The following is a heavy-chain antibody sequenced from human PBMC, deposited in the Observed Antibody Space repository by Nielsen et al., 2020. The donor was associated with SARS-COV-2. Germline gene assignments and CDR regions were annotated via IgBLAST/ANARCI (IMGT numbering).Heavy chain of an antibody. J-gene: IGHJ4*02. V-gene: IGHV3-23*01. CDR3: AKAVEQQLVPFDY. CDR1: GFTFSSYA. D-gene: IGHD6-13*01. CDR2: ISGSGGST. Sequence: GGSLRLSCAASGFTFSSYAMSWVRQAPGKGLEWVSAISGSGGSTYYADSVKGRFTISRDNSKNTLHLQMNSLRAEDTAVYYCAKAVEQQLVPFDYWGQGTLVTVSS.